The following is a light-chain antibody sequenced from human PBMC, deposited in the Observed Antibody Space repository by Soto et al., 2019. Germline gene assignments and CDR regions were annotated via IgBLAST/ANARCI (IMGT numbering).Light chain of an antibody. Sequence: DIQMTQSPSTLSASVGDRVTITCRASQSISSWLAWYQQKPGKAPKLLIYDASSLESGVPSRFSGSGSGTEFTLNISSLQPDDFATYYCQQYNSYLYTFGHGTKLEIK. V-gene: IGKV1-5*01. J-gene: IGKJ2*01. CDR3: QQYNSYLYT. CDR2: DAS. CDR1: QSISSW.